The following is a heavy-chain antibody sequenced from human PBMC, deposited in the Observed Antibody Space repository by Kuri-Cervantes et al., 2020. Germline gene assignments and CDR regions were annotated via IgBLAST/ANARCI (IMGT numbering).Heavy chain of an antibody. CDR3: AKCIYSHTYHDAFDI. V-gene: IGHV3-30*02. J-gene: IGHJ3*02. CDR2: IWYDGSNK. Sequence: GGSLRLSCAASGFTFSSYGVHWVRQAPGKGLEWVAVIWYDGSNKYYADSVKGRFTISRDNSKNTLYLQMNSLRAEDTAVYYCAKCIYSHTYHDAFDIWGQGTLVTVSS. D-gene: IGHD2-21*01. CDR1: GFTFSSYG.